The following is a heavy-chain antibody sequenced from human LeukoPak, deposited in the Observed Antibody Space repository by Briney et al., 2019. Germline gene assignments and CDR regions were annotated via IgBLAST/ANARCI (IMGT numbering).Heavy chain of an antibody. Sequence: GGSLRLSCAASGFTVSSNYMSWVRQAPGKGLEWVSSISSSSSYIYYADSVKGRFTISRDNAKNSLYLQMNSLRAEDTAVYYCAREGNDFWSGYGYYFDYWGQGTLVTVSS. CDR2: ISSSSSYI. V-gene: IGHV3-21*01. D-gene: IGHD3-3*01. CDR1: GFTVSSNY. CDR3: AREGNDFWSGYGYYFDY. J-gene: IGHJ4*02.